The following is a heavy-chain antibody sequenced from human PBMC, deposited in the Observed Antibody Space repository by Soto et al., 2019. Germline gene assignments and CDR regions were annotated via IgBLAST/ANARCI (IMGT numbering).Heavy chain of an antibody. CDR3: AKDRTSNFWSAYFDS. J-gene: IGHJ4*02. V-gene: IGHV3-30-3*01. CDR1: GFTFSSYA. Sequence: QVHLVESGGGVVQPGRSLRLSCAASGFTFSSYAMHWVRQAPGKGLEWVAVISYDGNDESYTDSVKGRFTISRDTSKNTLYIPMNSLRPEDTAVYYCAKDRTSNFWSAYFDSWGQGTLIAVSS. CDR2: ISYDGNDE. D-gene: IGHD3-3*01.